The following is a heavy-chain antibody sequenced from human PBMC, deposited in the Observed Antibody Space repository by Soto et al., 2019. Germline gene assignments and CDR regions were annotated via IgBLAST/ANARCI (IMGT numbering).Heavy chain of an antibody. CDR1: GGSISTYY. V-gene: IGHV4-59*01. CDR3: ARVNLYFAWYIYKPPDYYGMDC. D-gene: IGHD1-1*01. CDR2: IYYSGST. J-gene: IGHJ6*02. Sequence: PSETLSLTCTVSGGSISTYYWSWIRQPPGKGLEWIGYIYYSGSTNYNPSLKSRLTISLDMSKNQFSLQLGSVTAADTAVYYCARVNLYFAWYIYKPPDYYGMDCWGQGTTVTVSS.